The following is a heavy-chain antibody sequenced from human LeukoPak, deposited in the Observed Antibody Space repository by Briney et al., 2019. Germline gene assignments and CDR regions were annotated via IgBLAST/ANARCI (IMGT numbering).Heavy chain of an antibody. Sequence: QSGGSLRLSCAASGFTFSSYEMNWVRQAPGKGLEWVSYISSSVSTIYYADSVKGRFTISRDNSKNTLYLQMNSLRAEDTAVYYCAKDSTIFGVANFDYWGQGTLVTVSS. D-gene: IGHD3-3*01. CDR2: ISSSVSTI. CDR1: GFTFSSYE. CDR3: AKDSTIFGVANFDY. V-gene: IGHV3-48*03. J-gene: IGHJ4*02.